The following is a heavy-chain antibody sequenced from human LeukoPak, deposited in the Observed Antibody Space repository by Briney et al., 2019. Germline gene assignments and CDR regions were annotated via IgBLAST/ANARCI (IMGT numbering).Heavy chain of an antibody. V-gene: IGHV1-2*02. D-gene: IGHD2-21*01. CDR2: INPNSGGT. CDR1: GYTFTGYY. CDR3: ARAGAIVVVSGAFDI. J-gene: IGHJ3*02. Sequence: ASVKVSCKASGYTFTGYYMHWVRQAPGQGLEWMGWINPNSGGTNYAQKFQGRVTMTRDTSISTAYMELSRLRSDDTAVYYCARAGAIVVVSGAFDIWGQGTMVTVSS.